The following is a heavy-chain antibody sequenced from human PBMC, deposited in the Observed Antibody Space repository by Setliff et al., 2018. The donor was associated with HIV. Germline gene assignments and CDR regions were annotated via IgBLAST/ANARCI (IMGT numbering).Heavy chain of an antibody. CDR3: AAPLRYDSSGYYEEAFDI. Sequence: SVKVSCKASGFTFTSSAVQWVRQARGQRLEWIGWIVVGSGNTNYALKFQERVTITRDMSTSTAYMELSSLRSEDTAVYYCAAPLRYDSSGYYEEAFDIWGQGTMVTVSS. CDR2: IVVGSGNT. D-gene: IGHD3-22*01. CDR1: GFTFTSSA. J-gene: IGHJ3*02. V-gene: IGHV1-58*01.